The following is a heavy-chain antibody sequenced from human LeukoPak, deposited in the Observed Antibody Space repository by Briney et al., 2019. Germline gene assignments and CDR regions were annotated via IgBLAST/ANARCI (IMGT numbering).Heavy chain of an antibody. D-gene: IGHD2-2*01. CDR3: ARDSSTSYQGAFDI. J-gene: IGHJ3*02. CDR2: IYYSGST. V-gene: IGHV4-30-4*08. Sequence: PSQTLSLTCTVSGGSISSGDYYWRWIRQPPGKGLEWIGYIYYSGSTYYNPSLKSRVTISVDTSKNQFSLKLSSVTPADTAVYYCARDSSTSYQGAFDIWGQGTMVTVSS. CDR1: GGSISSGDYY.